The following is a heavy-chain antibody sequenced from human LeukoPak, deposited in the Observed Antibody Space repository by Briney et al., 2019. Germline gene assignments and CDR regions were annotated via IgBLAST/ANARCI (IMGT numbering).Heavy chain of an antibody. CDR3: TRTVNAASDF. V-gene: IGHV3-7*03. CDR1: GFMFGDYW. CDR2: INQNEVMK. D-gene: IGHD2-2*01. J-gene: IGHJ4*02. Sequence: GGSLRLSCVASGFMFGDYWMRWVRQAPGKGLEWVASINQNEVMKYYVDSVKGRFTISRDNAKTSLFLQMNSLRIDDTAMYYCTRTVNAASDFWGQGTLVTVSS.